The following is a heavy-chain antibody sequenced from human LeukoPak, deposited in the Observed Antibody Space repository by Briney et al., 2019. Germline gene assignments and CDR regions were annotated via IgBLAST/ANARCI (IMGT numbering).Heavy chain of an antibody. CDR1: GGSISSYY. CDR2: IYYSGST. J-gene: IGHJ4*02. Sequence: SETLSLTCTVSGGSISSYYWSWIRQPPGKGLEWIGYIYYSGSTNYNPSLKSRVTISVDTSKNQFSLKLSSVTAADTAVYYCARVRADNWNYVLDYWGQGTLVTVSS. CDR3: ARVRADNWNYVLDY. V-gene: IGHV4-59*01. D-gene: IGHD1-7*01.